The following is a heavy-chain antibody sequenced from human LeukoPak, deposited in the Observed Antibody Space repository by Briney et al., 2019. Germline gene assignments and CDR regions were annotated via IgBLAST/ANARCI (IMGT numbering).Heavy chain of an antibody. Sequence: GGSLRLSCAASGFTFSSYSMNWVRQAPGKGLEWVSAISGSGGSTYYADSVKGRFTISRDNSKNTLYLQMNSLRAEDTAVYYCAKPKEEYQLLSYFDYWGQGTLVTVSS. D-gene: IGHD2-2*01. CDR2: ISGSGGST. V-gene: IGHV3-23*01. CDR3: AKPKEEYQLLSYFDY. CDR1: GFTFSSYS. J-gene: IGHJ4*02.